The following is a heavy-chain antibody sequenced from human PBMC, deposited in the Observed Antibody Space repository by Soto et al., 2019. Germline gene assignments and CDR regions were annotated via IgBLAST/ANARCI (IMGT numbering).Heavy chain of an antibody. CDR3: ARPLYPGYCTDGVCYSYDY. D-gene: IGHD2-8*01. J-gene: IGHJ4*02. Sequence: GESLKISCQSFGYTFTAYWTAWVRQMPGKRLEWMGIIFPADSEIRYSPSFRGHVTISADKSISTAYLQWSSLEASDTAMYYCARPLYPGYCTDGVCYSYDYWGQGTPVTVSS. V-gene: IGHV5-51*01. CDR1: GYTFTAYW. CDR2: IFPADSEI.